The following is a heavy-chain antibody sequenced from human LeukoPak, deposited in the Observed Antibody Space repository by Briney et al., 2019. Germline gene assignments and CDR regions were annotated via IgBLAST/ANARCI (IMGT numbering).Heavy chain of an antibody. CDR3: ARDQAAVAAYDYYYYYGMDV. D-gene: IGHD6-19*01. V-gene: IGHV6-1*01. CDR2: TYYRSKWYN. CDR1: GDSVSSNSAA. J-gene: IGHJ6*02. Sequence: PSQTLSLTCAISGDSVSSNSAAWNWIRQSPSRGLEWLGRTYYRSKWYNDYAVSVKSRITINPDTSKNQFSLQLNSVTPEDTAVYYCARDQAAVAAYDYYYYYGMDVWGQGTTVTVSS.